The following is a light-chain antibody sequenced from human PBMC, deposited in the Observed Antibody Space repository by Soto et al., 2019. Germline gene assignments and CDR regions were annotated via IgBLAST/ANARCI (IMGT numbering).Light chain of an antibody. CDR2: GTS. CDR3: QQYNNWPYT. Sequence: EIVMTQSPVTLSVSPGERAALSCRASQSVGSNFAWYQQRPGQAPRVLIYGTSTRATGVPARFSGSGSGTDFTLTISSLQSEDFAVYYCQQYNNWPYTFGLGTRLEIK. J-gene: IGKJ2*01. V-gene: IGKV3-15*01. CDR1: QSVGSN.